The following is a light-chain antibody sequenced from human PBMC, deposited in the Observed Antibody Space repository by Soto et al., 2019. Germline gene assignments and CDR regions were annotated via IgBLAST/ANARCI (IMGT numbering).Light chain of an antibody. CDR1: SSTIGAGYD. CDR3: QSYDSSLSGDV. CDR2: GNS. V-gene: IGLV1-40*01. Sequence: QSVLTQPPSVSGAPGQRVTLSCTGSSSTIGAGYDVHWYQQLPGTAPKLLIYGNSNRPSGVPDRFSGSKSGTSASLAITGLQAEDEADYYCQSYDSSLSGDVFGTGTKVTVL. J-gene: IGLJ1*01.